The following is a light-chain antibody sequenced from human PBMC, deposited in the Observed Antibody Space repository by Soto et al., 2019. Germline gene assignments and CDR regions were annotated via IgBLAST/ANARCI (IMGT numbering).Light chain of an antibody. Sequence: EIVLTQSPATLSLSPGGRATLSCRASQSVGSYLAWYQQKPGQAPRLLMYDASSRASGIADRFSGSGYGTDFTLTIRSLEPEDFAIYYCQHRSNWPSFGQGTRLEIK. CDR2: DAS. CDR1: QSVGSY. V-gene: IGKV3-11*01. CDR3: QHRSNWPS. J-gene: IGKJ5*01.